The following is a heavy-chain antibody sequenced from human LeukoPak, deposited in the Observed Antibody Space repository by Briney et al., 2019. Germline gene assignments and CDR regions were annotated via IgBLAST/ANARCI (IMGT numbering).Heavy chain of an antibody. CDR3: ARLKGYSSGWYPSYYFDY. V-gene: IGHV4-30-4*01. Sequence: PSQTLSLTCSVSGDSINSGSYYWSWIRQSPEKGLEWIGYISYSGSTYYNPSLKSRVTISVDTSRNHLSLTLNSVTAADTAVYYCARLKGYSSGWYPSYYFDYWGQGTLVTVSS. CDR1: GDSINSGSYY. CDR2: ISYSGST. D-gene: IGHD6-19*01. J-gene: IGHJ4*02.